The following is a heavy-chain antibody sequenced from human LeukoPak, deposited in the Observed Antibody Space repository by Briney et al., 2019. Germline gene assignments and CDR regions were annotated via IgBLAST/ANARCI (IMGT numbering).Heavy chain of an antibody. CDR3: ASQEFRGVISLSYYYYYMDV. CDR2: IIPIFGTA. J-gene: IGHJ6*03. D-gene: IGHD3-10*01. CDR1: GHTFTSYA. V-gene: IGHV1-69*06. Sequence: SVKVSCKASGHTFTSYAMNWVRQAPGQGLEWMGGIIPIFGTANYAQKFQGRVTITADKSTSTAYMELSSLRSEDTAVYYYASQEFRGVISLSYYYYYMDVWGKGTTVTVSS.